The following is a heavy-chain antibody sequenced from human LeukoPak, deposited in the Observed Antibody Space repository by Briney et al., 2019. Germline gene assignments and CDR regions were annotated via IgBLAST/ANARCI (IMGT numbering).Heavy chain of an antibody. D-gene: IGHD3-10*01. V-gene: IGHV3-66*01. Sequence: GGSLRLSCAASGFTVSDNCMSWVRQVPGKGLEWVSVIYSGGGTYYSHSVKGRFTISRDNSKNTLYLQMNTLRVEDTAVYYCVRDEWFHGSGSNWGPGTLVTVSS. CDR1: GFTVSDNC. CDR3: VRDEWFHGSGSN. J-gene: IGHJ4*02. CDR2: IYSGGGT.